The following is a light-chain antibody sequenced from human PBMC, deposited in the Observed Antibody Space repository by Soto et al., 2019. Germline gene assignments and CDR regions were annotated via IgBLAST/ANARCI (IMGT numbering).Light chain of an antibody. Sequence: QSVLTQPPSASGSPGQSVTISCTGTSSDVGGYTYVSWYQQYPGRAPKLMIDEVTKRPSGVPDRFSGSKSGNTASLTVSGLQAEDEADYYCSSYAASNNFYFVFGGGTKVTVL. CDR2: EVT. V-gene: IGLV2-8*01. CDR3: SSYAASNNFYFV. J-gene: IGLJ3*02. CDR1: SSDVGGYTY.